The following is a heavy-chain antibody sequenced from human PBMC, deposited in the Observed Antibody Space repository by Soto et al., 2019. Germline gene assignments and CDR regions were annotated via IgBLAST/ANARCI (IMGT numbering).Heavy chain of an antibody. CDR2: ISNDGGRT. V-gene: IGHV3-64D*06. J-gene: IGHJ4*02. Sequence: GWSLRLSCSASGFTFSSHSMNWVRQAPGKGLEYVSGISNDGGRTYYADSVKGRFTISRDNSKNTLYLQMSSLSAEDTAVYYCTNFAFWRGREFDFWGQGTLVTVSS. CDR1: GFTFSSHS. CDR3: TNFAFWRGREFDF. D-gene: IGHD3-3*01.